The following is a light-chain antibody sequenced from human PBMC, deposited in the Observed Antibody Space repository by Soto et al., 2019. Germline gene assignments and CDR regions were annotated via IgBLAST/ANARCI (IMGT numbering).Light chain of an antibody. CDR3: AAWDDSLSGWV. Sequence: QAVVTQPPSASGTPGQRVTISCSGSSSNIGSNYVYWYQQLPGTAPKLLIYRIDQRPSGVPDRFSGSKSGTSASLAISGLRSEDEADYYCAAWDDSLSGWVFGGGTKLTVL. V-gene: IGLV1-47*01. J-gene: IGLJ3*02. CDR1: SSNIGSNY. CDR2: RID.